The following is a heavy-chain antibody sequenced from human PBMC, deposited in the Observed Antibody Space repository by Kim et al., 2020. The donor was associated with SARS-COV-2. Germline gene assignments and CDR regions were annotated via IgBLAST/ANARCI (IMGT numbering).Heavy chain of an antibody. V-gene: IGHV1-18*04. CDR1: GYMFTSYG. J-gene: IGHJ4*02. CDR3: ARGAYGDVSFDY. D-gene: IGHD4-17*01. CDR2: ISARDGGT. Sequence: ASVKVSCKACGYMFTSYGFSWVRQAPGQGLEWLGWISARDGGTKYGQRVQGRVIMTTDTSTNTAYMELWSLRFDDTAMYYCARGAYGDVSFDYWGQGTLIPVSS.